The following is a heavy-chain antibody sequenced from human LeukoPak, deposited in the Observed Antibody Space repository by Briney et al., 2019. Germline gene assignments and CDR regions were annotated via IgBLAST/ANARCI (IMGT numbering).Heavy chain of an antibody. Sequence: GGSLRLSCAASGFTFSSYSMNWVRQAPGKGLEWASSISSRSSYIYHADSVKGRFTISRDNAKNSLYLQMNSLRAEDTAVYYCAREAYYYDSSGYVHDAFGIWGQGTVVTVSS. CDR3: AREAYYYDSSGYVHDAFGI. J-gene: IGHJ3*02. CDR1: GFTFSSYS. CDR2: ISSRSSYI. D-gene: IGHD3-22*01. V-gene: IGHV3-21*01.